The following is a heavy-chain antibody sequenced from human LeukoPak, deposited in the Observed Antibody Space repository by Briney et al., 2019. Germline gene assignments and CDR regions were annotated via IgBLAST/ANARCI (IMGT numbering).Heavy chain of an antibody. CDR2: FDPEDGET. CDR3: ATDRGYSYGYNYFDY. V-gene: IGHV1-24*01. J-gene: IGHJ4*02. Sequence: ASVTVSCKVSGYTLTELSMHWVRQAPGKGLEWMGGFDPEDGETIYAQKFQGRVTMTEDTSTDTAYMELSSLRSEDTAVYYCATDRGYSYGYNYFDYWGQGTLVTVSS. D-gene: IGHD5-18*01. CDR1: GYTLTELS.